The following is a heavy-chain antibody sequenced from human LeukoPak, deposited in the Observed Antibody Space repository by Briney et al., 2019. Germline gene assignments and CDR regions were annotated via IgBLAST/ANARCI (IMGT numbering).Heavy chain of an antibody. Sequence: GGSLRLSCEASGITFSNFWMTWVRQAPGKGLEWVANINHDGSEKFYVDSVKGRFTISRDNSKNTLYLQMNSLRAEDTAVYYCARDAYCSGGSCYLDYWGQGTLVTVSS. CDR2: INHDGSEK. J-gene: IGHJ4*02. V-gene: IGHV3-7*01. CDR3: ARDAYCSGGSCYLDY. CDR1: GITFSNFW. D-gene: IGHD2-15*01.